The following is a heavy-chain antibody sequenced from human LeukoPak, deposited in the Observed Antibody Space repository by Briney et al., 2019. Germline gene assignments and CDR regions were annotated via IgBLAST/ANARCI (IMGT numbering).Heavy chain of an antibody. CDR1: GYTFTGYY. J-gene: IGHJ4*02. D-gene: IGHD6-6*01. CDR2: INPNSGGT. CDR3: ATLRAPYSSSRIDY. V-gene: IGHV1-2*02. Sequence: ASVKVSCKASGYTFTGYYMHWVRQAPGQGLEWTGWINPNSGGTNYAQKFQGRVTMTRDTSISTAYMELSRLRSDDTAVYYCATLRAPYSSSRIDYWGQGTLVTVSS.